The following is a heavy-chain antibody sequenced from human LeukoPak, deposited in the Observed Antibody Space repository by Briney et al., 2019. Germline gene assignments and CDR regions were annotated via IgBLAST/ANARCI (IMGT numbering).Heavy chain of an antibody. D-gene: IGHD3-9*01. CDR2: ISAYNGNT. J-gene: IGHJ4*02. V-gene: IGHV1-18*04. Sequence: ASVKVSCKASGYTFTSYGISWVRQAPGQGLEWMGWISAYNGNTNYAQKLQGRVTMTTDPSTSTDYMELRSLRSDDTAVYYCARTELTGYQTFDYWGQGTLVTVSS. CDR3: ARTELTGYQTFDY. CDR1: GYTFTSYG.